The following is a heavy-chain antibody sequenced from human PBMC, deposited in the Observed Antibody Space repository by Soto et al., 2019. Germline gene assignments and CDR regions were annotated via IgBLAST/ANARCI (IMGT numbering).Heavy chain of an antibody. CDR1: GYFFSYG. CDR2: ISASDGST. CDR3: APYYFGSGSYYRFDN. V-gene: IGHV1-18*01. Sequence: VSVKVSCKASGYFFSYGFSSVRQAPGQGREWMVWISASDGSTNSAQKFRGRISLATDTSTNPAYLDLLCLTSDDTAVYFCAPYYFGSGSYYRFDNWGQGTLVTVSS. D-gene: IGHD3-10*01. J-gene: IGHJ5*02.